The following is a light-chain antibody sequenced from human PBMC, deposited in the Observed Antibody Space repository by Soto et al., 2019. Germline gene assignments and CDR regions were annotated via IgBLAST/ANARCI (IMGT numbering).Light chain of an antibody. J-gene: IGLJ1*01. CDR1: SSDVGGFDS. Sequence: QSALTQPASVSGSPGQSITLSCTGTSSDVGGFDSVSWYQQHPGSAPKLMIYEVTNRPSGVSHRFSGSKSGNTASLTISGLQTEDEADYYCSSYTSSNTLVFGTGTKDTVL. CDR3: SSYTSSNTLV. V-gene: IGLV2-14*01. CDR2: EVT.